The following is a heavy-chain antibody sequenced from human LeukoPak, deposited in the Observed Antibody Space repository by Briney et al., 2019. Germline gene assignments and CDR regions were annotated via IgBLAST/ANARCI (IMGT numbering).Heavy chain of an antibody. CDR2: IIPILGIA. CDR1: GGTFSSYA. J-gene: IGHJ4*02. V-gene: IGHV1-69*04. CDR3: ARFLGGDGSGIYYSTTYFDY. D-gene: IGHD3-10*01. Sequence: SVKVSCKASGGTFSSYAISWVRQAPGQGLEWMGRIIPILGIANYAQKFQGRVTITADKSTSTAYMELSSLRSEDTAVYYCARFLGGDGSGIYYSTTYFDYWGQGTLVTVSS.